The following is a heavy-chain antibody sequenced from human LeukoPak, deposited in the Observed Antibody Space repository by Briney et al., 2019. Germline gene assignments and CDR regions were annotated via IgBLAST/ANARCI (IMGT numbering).Heavy chain of an antibody. CDR1: GGSISSGSYY. J-gene: IGHJ4*02. Sequence: SETLSLTCTVSGGSISSGSYYWGWVRQPPGKGLEWIGSIYYSGSTYYNPSLKSRVTISVDTSKNQFSLKLSSVTAADTAVYYCASPFDYDSSGYLAYWGQGTLVTVSS. CDR2: IYYSGST. V-gene: IGHV4-39*07. D-gene: IGHD3-22*01. CDR3: ASPFDYDSSGYLAY.